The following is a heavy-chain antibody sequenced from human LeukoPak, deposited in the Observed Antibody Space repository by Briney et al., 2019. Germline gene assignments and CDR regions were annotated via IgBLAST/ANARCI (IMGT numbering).Heavy chain of an antibody. CDR1: GDSISSGDYY. V-gene: IGHV4-61*02. CDR3: ARNYYGSGSYYVDY. D-gene: IGHD3-10*01. CDR2: IYTSGST. Sequence: SQTLSLTCTVSGDSISSGDYYWSWIRQPAGKGLEWIGRIYTSGSTNYNPSLKSRVTMSVDTSKNQFSLKLSSVTAADTAVYYCARNYYGSGSYYVDYWGQGTLVTVSS. J-gene: IGHJ4*02.